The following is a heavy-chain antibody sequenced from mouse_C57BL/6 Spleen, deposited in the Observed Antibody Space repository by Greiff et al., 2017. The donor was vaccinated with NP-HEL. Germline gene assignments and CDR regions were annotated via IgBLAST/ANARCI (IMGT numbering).Heavy chain of an antibody. CDR3: ALWGTTGVVY. D-gene: IGHD1-1*01. CDR1: GYTFTSYW. Sequence: VQLQQSGAELVMPGASVKLSCKASGYTFTSYWMHWVKQRPGQGLEWIGEIDPSDSYTNYNQKFKGKSTLTVDKSSSTAYMQLSSLTSEDSAVYYCALWGTTGVVYWGQGTSVTVSS. V-gene: IGHV1-69*01. CDR2: IDPSDSYT. J-gene: IGHJ4*01.